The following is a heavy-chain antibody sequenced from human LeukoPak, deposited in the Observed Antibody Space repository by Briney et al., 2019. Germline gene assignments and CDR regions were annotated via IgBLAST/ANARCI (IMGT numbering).Heavy chain of an antibody. Sequence: GGSLRLSCAASGFTFRSYWMTWVRQAPGKGLEWVANIKQDGSEKYYVDSVKGRFTISRDNAKNSLYLQMNSLRVEDTAVYYCARDLGRVVATTPGIDYWGQGTLVTVSS. CDR1: GFTFRSYW. V-gene: IGHV3-7*01. CDR2: IKQDGSEK. CDR3: ARDLGRVVATTPGIDY. J-gene: IGHJ4*02. D-gene: IGHD2-15*01.